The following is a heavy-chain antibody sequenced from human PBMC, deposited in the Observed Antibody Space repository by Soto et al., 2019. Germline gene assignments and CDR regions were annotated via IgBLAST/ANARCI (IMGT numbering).Heavy chain of an antibody. J-gene: IGHJ6*02. V-gene: IGHV3-7*03. CDR2: IKQDGSEK. CDR1: GFTFSSYW. CDR3: ARVQTPRYYYYYYGMDV. D-gene: IGHD3-3*01. Sequence: GGSLRLSCAASGFTFSSYWMSWVRQAPGKGLEWVANIKQDGSEKYYVDSVKGRFTISRDNAKNSLYLQMNSLRAEDTAVYYCARVQTPRYYYYYYGMDVWGQGPTVTVSS.